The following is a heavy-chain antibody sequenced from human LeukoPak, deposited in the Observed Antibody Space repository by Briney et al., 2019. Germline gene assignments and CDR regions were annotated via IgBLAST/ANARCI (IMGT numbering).Heavy chain of an antibody. CDR2: INPNSGGT. CDR1: GYTFTGYY. Sequence: RGASVKVSCKASGYTFTGYYTHWVRQAPGQGLEWMGWINPNSGGTNYAQKFQGRVTMTRDTSISTAYMELSSLRSDDTAVYSCHGSGWYRGYWGQGTLVTVSS. V-gene: IGHV1-2*02. CDR3: HGSGWYRGY. D-gene: IGHD6-19*01. J-gene: IGHJ4*02.